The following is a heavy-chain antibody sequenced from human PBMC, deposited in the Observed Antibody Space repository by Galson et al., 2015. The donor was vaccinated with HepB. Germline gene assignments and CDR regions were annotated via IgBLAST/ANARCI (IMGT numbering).Heavy chain of an antibody. D-gene: IGHD6-19*01. CDR1: GGSISSYY. CDR2: IYYSGST. J-gene: IGHJ4*02. CDR3: ARRHLTVGGWYSGIDF. Sequence: SETLSLTCTVSGGSISSYYWIWIRQPPGKGLEWIGHIYYSGSTNYNPSLKSRVTISVDTSKNQFSLKLKSVTAADTAVYYCARRHLTVGGWYSGIDFWGQGTLVTVSS. V-gene: IGHV4-59*08.